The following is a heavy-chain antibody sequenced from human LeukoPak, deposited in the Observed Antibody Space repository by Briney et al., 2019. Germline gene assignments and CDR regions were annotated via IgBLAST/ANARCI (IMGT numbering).Heavy chain of an antibody. J-gene: IGHJ4*02. CDR3: ARGRPGVMYYFDY. CDR1: GFTFSSYA. D-gene: IGHD3-16*01. Sequence: PGRSLRLSCAAPGFTFSSYAMHWVRQAPGKGLEWVAVISYDGSNKYYADSVKGRFTFSRDNSKNTLYLQMNSLRAEDTAEYYCARGRPGVMYYFDYWGQGTLITVSS. CDR2: ISYDGSNK. V-gene: IGHV3-30*04.